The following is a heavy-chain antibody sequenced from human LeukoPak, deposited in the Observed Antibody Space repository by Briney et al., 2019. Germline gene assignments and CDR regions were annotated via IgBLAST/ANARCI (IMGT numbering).Heavy chain of an antibody. D-gene: IGHD3-22*01. Sequence: PSQTLSLTCTVSGDSISSGDYYWSWIRQPAGKGLEWIGRISSSGSTDYNPSLKIRVTISVDTSKNQFSLKLSSVTAADTAVYFCARGPYSYDSSGAFDIWGQGTMVTVSS. CDR3: ARGPYSYDSSGAFDI. J-gene: IGHJ3*02. CDR2: ISSSGST. V-gene: IGHV4-61*02. CDR1: GDSISSGDYY.